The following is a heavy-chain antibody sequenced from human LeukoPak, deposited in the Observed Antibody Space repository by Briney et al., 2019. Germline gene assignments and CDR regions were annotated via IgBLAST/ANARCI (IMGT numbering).Heavy chain of an antibody. CDR3: ARRARDTAMARVYYYYYMDV. CDR1: GFTFSSYW. CDR2: IKQDGSEK. J-gene: IGHJ6*03. D-gene: IGHD5-18*01. Sequence: PGGSLRLSCAASGFTFSSYWMSWVRQAPGKGLEWVANIKQDGSEKYYVDSVKGRFTISRDNAKNSLYLQMNSLRAEDTAVYYCARRARDTAMARVYYYYYMDVWGKGTTVTVSS. V-gene: IGHV3-7*01.